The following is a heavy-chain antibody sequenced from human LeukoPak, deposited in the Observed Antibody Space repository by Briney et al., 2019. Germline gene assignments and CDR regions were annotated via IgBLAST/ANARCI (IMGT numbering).Heavy chain of an antibody. CDR3: ARGPLKSWWFDP. J-gene: IGHJ5*02. CDR1: GGSFSGYY. Sequence: SETLSLTCAVYGGSFSGYYWSWIRQPPGKGLEWIGEINHSGSTNYNPSLKSRVTISVDTSKNQFSLKLSSVTAADTAVYYCARGPLKSWWFDPRGQGTLVTVSS. CDR2: INHSGST. V-gene: IGHV4-34*01. D-gene: IGHD1-1*01.